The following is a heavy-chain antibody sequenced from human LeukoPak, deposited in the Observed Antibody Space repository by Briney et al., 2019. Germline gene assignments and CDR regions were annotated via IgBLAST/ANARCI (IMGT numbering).Heavy chain of an antibody. CDR1: GFTFRWYG. Sequence: GGSLRLSCAASGFTFRWYGMRWVRQAPGKGLEWVSYISSSGSTIYYADSVRGRFTISRDNAKNSLYLQMNSLRAEDTAVYYCAELGITMIGGVWGKGTTVTISS. V-gene: IGHV3-48*03. CDR3: AELGITMIGGV. D-gene: IGHD3-10*02. J-gene: IGHJ6*04. CDR2: ISSSGSTI.